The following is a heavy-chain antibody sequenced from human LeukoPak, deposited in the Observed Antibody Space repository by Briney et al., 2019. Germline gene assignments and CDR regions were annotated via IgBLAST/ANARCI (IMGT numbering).Heavy chain of an antibody. D-gene: IGHD5-12*01. CDR3: ARGGYSGYGPYMDV. Sequence: SQTLSLTCTVSGGSISSGDYYWSWIRQPPGKGLEWIGYIYYSGSPYYNPSLKSRVTISVDTSKNQFSLKLSSVTAADTAVYYCARGGYSGYGPYMDVWGKGTTVTVSS. V-gene: IGHV4-30-4*08. CDR2: IYYSGSP. CDR1: GGSISSGDYY. J-gene: IGHJ6*03.